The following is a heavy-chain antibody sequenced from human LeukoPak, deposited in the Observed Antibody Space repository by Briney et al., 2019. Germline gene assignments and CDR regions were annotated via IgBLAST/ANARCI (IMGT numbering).Heavy chain of an antibody. Sequence: GASVKVSCKASGYTFTSCYMHWVRQAPGQGLEWMGWINPNSGGTNYAQKFQGRVTMTRDTSISTAYMELSRLRSDDTAVYYCARDGREDIVVVPAAFYYYYYGMDVWGQGTTVTVSS. CDR1: GYTFTSCY. J-gene: IGHJ6*02. V-gene: IGHV1-2*02. CDR3: ARDGREDIVVVPAAFYYYYYGMDV. D-gene: IGHD2-2*01. CDR2: INPNSGGT.